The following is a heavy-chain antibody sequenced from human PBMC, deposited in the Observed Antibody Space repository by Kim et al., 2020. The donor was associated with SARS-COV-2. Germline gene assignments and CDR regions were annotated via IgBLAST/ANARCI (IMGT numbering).Heavy chain of an antibody. V-gene: IGHV3-9*01. CDR2: ISWNSGSI. CDR1: GFTFDDYA. D-gene: IGHD1-26*01. J-gene: IGHJ4*02. CDR3: AKRGLPDY. Sequence: GGSLRLSCAASGFTFDDYAMHWVRQAPGKGLEWVSGISWNSGSIGYADSVKGRFTISRDNAKNSLYLQMNSLRAEDTALYYCAKRGLPDYWGQGTLVTVSS.